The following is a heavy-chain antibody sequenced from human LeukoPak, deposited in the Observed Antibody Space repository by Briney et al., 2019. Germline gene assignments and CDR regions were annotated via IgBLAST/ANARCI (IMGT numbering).Heavy chain of an antibody. CDR3: AREALLWFGEFAKYFDY. Sequence: APVKVSCKASGGTFSSYAISWVRQAPGQGLEWMGGIIPILGTANYAQKFQGRVTITADESTSTAYMELSSLRSEDTAVYYCAREALLWFGEFAKYFDYWGQGTLVTVSS. V-gene: IGHV1-69*13. D-gene: IGHD3-10*01. CDR1: GGTFSSYA. CDR2: IIPILGTA. J-gene: IGHJ4*02.